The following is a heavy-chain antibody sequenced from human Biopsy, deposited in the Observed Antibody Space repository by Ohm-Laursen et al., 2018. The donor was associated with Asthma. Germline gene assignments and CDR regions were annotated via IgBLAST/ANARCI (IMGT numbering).Heavy chain of an antibody. CDR2: IYYSGGT. J-gene: IGHJ4*02. V-gene: IGHV4-31*03. Sequence: TLSPTCTVSYGSITSGGYYWTWIRQHPGKGLEWIGFIYYSGGTYYNPSLKSRVSISIDTSKNQFSLKLSSVTAADTAVYYCARAQDYYDSRGYYRSFDYWGQGTLVTVSS. CDR1: YGSITSGGYY. D-gene: IGHD3-22*01. CDR3: ARAQDYYDSRGYYRSFDY.